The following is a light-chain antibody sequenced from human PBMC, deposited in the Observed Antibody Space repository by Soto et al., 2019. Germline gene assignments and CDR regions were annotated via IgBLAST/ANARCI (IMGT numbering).Light chain of an antibody. CDR3: QSYDSSLSGYVV. CDR2: GNS. V-gene: IGLV1-40*01. J-gene: IGLJ2*01. Sequence: QSVLTQPPSVSGAPGQRVTISCTGSSSNIGAGYDVLWYQQLPGTAPKLLIYGNSNRPSGVPDRFSGSKSGTSASLAITGXXXXXXXXXYCQSYDSSLSGYVVFGGGTKVTV. CDR1: SSNIGAGYD.